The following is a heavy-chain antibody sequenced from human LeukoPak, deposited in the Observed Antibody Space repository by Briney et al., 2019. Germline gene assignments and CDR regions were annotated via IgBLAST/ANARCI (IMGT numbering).Heavy chain of an antibody. CDR2: IYHSGST. CDR1: GYSISSGYY. D-gene: IGHD6-6*01. CDR3: VRSSSSIFDY. Sequence: SEPLSLTCTVSGYSISSGYYWGWIRQPPGKGLEWIGSIYHSGSTYYNPSLKSRVSRSVDTSKNQFSLKLSSVTAADTAVYYCVRSSSSIFDYWGQGTLVTVSP. J-gene: IGHJ4*02. V-gene: IGHV4-38-2*02.